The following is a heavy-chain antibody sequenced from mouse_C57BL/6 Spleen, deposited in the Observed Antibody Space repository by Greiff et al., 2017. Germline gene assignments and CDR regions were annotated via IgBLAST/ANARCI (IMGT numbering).Heavy chain of an antibody. Sequence: QVQLQQSGAELVRPGTSVKVSCKASGYAFTNYLIEWVKQRPGQGLEWIGVINPGSGGTNYNEKFKGKATLTADKSSSTAYMQRSSLTSEDSAVYFCARFDGNYFDYWGQGTTLTVSS. J-gene: IGHJ2*01. D-gene: IGHD2-1*01. CDR1: GYAFTNYL. CDR3: ARFDGNYFDY. CDR2: INPGSGGT. V-gene: IGHV1-54*01.